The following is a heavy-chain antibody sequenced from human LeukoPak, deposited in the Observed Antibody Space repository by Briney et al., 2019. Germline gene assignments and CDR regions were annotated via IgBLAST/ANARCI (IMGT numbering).Heavy chain of an antibody. CDR3: ASPDVAWGTYSSGWNLA. CDR1: GFTFSSYW. CDR2: INSDGSST. D-gene: IGHD6-19*01. J-gene: IGHJ4*02. Sequence: GGSLRLSCAASGFTFSSYWMHWVRQAPGKGLVWVSRINSDGSSTSYADSAKGRFTISRDNAKNTLYLQMNSLRAEDTAVYYCASPDVAWGTYSSGWNLAWGQGTLVTVSS. V-gene: IGHV3-74*01.